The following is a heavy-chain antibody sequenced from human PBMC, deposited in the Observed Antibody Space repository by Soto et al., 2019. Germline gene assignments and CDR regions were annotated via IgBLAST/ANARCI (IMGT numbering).Heavy chain of an antibody. D-gene: IGHD4-17*01. CDR2: ISGSGGST. CDR1: GFPFSSYA. CDR3: AISVTTLYYFDY. Sequence: GGSLRLSCAASGFPFSSYAMSWVRQAPGKGLEWVSAISGSGGSTYYADSVKGRFTISRDNSKNTLYLQMNSLRAEDTAVYYCAISVTTLYYFDYWGQGTLVTVSS. J-gene: IGHJ4*02. V-gene: IGHV3-23*01.